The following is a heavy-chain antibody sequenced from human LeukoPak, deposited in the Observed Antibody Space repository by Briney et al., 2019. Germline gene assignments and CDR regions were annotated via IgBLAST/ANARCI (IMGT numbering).Heavy chain of an antibody. Sequence: SETLSLTCAVYGGSFSGYYWSWIRQPPGEGLEWIGEINHSGSTNYNPSLKSRVTISVDTSKNQFSLKLSSVTAADTAVYYCATGREDFDYWGQGTLVTVSS. D-gene: IGHD1-26*01. V-gene: IGHV4-34*01. CDR3: ATGREDFDY. CDR1: GGSFSGYY. J-gene: IGHJ4*02. CDR2: INHSGST.